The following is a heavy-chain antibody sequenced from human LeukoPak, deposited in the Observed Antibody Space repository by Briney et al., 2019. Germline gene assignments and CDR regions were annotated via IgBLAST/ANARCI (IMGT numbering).Heavy chain of an antibody. CDR2: ISSSSSYI. D-gene: IGHD6-19*01. CDR1: EFTFSSYS. V-gene: IGHV3-21*01. J-gene: IGHJ4*02. CDR3: ARDREQWLVFDY. Sequence: GGSLRLSCAASEFTFSSYSMNWVRQAPGKGLEWVSSISSSSSYIYYADSVKGRFTISRDNAKNSLYLQMNSLRAEDTAVYYCARDREQWLVFDYWGQGTLVTVSS.